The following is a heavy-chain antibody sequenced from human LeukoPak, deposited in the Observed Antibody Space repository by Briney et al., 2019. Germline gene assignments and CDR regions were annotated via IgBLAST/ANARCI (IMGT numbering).Heavy chain of an antibody. D-gene: IGHD2/OR15-2a*01. CDR2: ISDIGSI. J-gene: IGHJ4*02. V-gene: IGHV4-59*08. CDR3: AGHHPRNTVDF. CDR1: GGSISSYY. Sequence: PSETLSLTCTVSGGSISSYYWGWIRQPPGKGLEWIAYISDIGSINYNPSLKSRVTISLDTSTNQFSLKLSSVTAADTAVYYCAGHHPRNTVDFWGQGTLVTVSS.